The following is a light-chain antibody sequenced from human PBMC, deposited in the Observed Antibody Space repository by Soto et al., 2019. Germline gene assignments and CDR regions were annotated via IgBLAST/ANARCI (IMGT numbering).Light chain of an antibody. J-gene: IGKJ2*01. Sequence: EIVMTHSPATLSVSPLEIANLSFRASQSVSILLAWYQQKPGQAPRLLIHGATTRATGIPARFSGSGSGTEFTLTISGLQSEDFAVYYCQKYNNWPRNFGQGTKVDIK. CDR3: QKYNNWPRN. CDR2: GAT. CDR1: QSVSIL. V-gene: IGKV3-15*01.